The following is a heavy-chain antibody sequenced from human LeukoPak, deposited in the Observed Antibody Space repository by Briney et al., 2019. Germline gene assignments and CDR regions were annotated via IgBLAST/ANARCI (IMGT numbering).Heavy chain of an antibody. CDR1: GYTFTSYD. CDR3: ARVSYSSSWYYYYYYMDV. D-gene: IGHD6-13*01. V-gene: IGHV1-8*03. Sequence: ASVKVSCKASGYTFTSYDINWVRQATGQGLEWMGWMNPNSGNTGYAQKFQGRVTITRNTSISTAYTELSSLRSEDTAVYYCARVSYSSSWYYYYYYMDVWGKGTTVTVSS. CDR2: MNPNSGNT. J-gene: IGHJ6*03.